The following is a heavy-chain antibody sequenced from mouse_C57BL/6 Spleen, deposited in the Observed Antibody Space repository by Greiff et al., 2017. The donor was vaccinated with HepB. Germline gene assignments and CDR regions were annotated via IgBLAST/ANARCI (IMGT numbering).Heavy chain of an antibody. CDR1: GFTFSNYW. V-gene: IGHV6-3*01. CDR2: IRLKSDNYAT. Sequence: EVKLVESGGGLVQPGGSMKLSCVASGFTFSNYWMNWVRQSPEKGLEWVAQIRLKSDNYATHYAESVKGRLTISRDDSKSSVYLQMNNLRAEDTGIYYCTEGTWFAYWGQGTLVTVSA. J-gene: IGHJ3*01. CDR3: TEGTWFAY.